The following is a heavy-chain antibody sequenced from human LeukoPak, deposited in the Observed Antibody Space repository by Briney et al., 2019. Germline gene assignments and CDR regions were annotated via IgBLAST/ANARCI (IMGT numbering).Heavy chain of an antibody. D-gene: IGHD3-3*01. J-gene: IGHJ6*03. CDR3: ARGLPRITIFGVVTYYYYYMDV. V-gene: IGHV4-34*01. CDR1: GGSFSGYY. CDR2: INHSGST. Sequence: SETLSLTCAVYGGSFSGYYWSWIRQPPGKGLEWIGEINHSGSTNYNPSLKSRVTISVDTSKNQFSLKLSSVTAADTAVYYCARGLPRITIFGVVTYYYYYMDVWGKGTTVTVSS.